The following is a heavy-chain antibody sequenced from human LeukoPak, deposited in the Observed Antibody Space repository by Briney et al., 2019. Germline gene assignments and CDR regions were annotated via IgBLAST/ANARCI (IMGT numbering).Heavy chain of an antibody. CDR3: AREVYCSSTSCYTGYFQH. J-gene: IGHJ1*01. Sequence: GGSLRLSCAASGFTLSSYAMSWVRQAPGKGLEWVPAISGSGGSTYYADSVKGRFTISRDNSKNTLYLQMNSLRAEDTAVYYCAREVYCSSTSCYTGYFQHWGQGTLVTVSS. D-gene: IGHD2-2*02. CDR2: ISGSGGST. CDR1: GFTLSSYA. V-gene: IGHV3-23*01.